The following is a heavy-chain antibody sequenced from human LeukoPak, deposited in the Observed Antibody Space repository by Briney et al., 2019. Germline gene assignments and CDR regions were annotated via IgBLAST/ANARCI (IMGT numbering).Heavy chain of an antibody. D-gene: IGHD2-15*01. CDR3: ARGCRGAADYCGGGSCYPRYYYYMDV. J-gene: IGHJ6*03. V-gene: IGHV4-34*01. Sequence: SETLSLTCAVDGGSCSGYYWTWIRQPPGKGLEWIGEINQSGSTNFNPSLKSRVTISVDTSKNQFSLKLSSVTAAAKSVSYCARGCRGAADYCGGGSCYPRYYYYMDVWGKGTTVTVSS. CDR2: INQSGST. CDR1: GGSCSGYY.